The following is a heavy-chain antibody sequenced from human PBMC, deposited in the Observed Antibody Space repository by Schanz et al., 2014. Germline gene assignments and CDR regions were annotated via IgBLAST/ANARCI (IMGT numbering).Heavy chain of an antibody. CDR1: GFTFSSYA. J-gene: IGHJ4*02. V-gene: IGHV3-23*01. CDR2: ISGSGGST. Sequence: EVQLLESGGGLVQPGGSLRLSCAASGFTFSSYAMSWVRQAPGKGLEWVSAISGSGGSTYYADSVKGRFTISRDNSKNTLFLQMNSLRVEDSASYYCAKDISDTSGKDDYWGQGTLVTVSS. CDR3: AKDISDTSGKDDY. D-gene: IGHD3-22*01.